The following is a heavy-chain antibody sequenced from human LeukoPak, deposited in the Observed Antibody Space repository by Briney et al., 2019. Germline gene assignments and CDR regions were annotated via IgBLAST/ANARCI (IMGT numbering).Heavy chain of an antibody. J-gene: IGHJ4*02. CDR1: GYTFTSYG. V-gene: IGHV1-18*01. CDR2: ISAYNGNT. D-gene: IGHD6-13*01. Sequence: ASVKVPCMASGYTFTSYGISWVRQAPGQGLEWMGWISAYNGNTNYAQKLQGRVTMTTDTSTSTAYMELRSLRSDDTAVYYCARDRIAAAGTRIDYWGQGTLVTVSS. CDR3: ARDRIAAAGTRIDY.